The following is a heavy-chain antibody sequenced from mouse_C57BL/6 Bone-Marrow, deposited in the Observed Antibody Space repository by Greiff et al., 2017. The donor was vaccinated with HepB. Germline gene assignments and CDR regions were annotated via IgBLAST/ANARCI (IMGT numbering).Heavy chain of an antibody. D-gene: IGHD1-2*01. J-gene: IGHJ4*01. CDR2: IRSKSNNYAT. CDR3: VGYYYAMDY. V-gene: IGHV10-1*01. Sequence: VQLKESGGGLVQPKGSLKLSCAASGFSFNTYAMNWVRQAPGKGLEWVARIRSKSNNYATYYADSVKDRFTISRDDSESMLYLQMNNLKTEDTAMYYCVGYYYAMDYWGQGTSVTVSS. CDR1: GFSFNTYA.